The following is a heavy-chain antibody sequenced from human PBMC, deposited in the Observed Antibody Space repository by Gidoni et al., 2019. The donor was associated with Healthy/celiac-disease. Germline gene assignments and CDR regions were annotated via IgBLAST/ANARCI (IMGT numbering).Heavy chain of an antibody. CDR1: GFTFGSYA. D-gene: IGHD7-27*01. CDR3: AAGRDGDYYFDY. CDR2: ISGVGGST. V-gene: IGHV3-23*01. Sequence: EVQLLESGGGLVQPGGSLRLSGAAAGFTFGSYAMSWVRQAPGKGLELVSAISGVGGSTYYADSVKGRFTISRDNSKNTLYLQMNSLRAEDTAVYYCAAGRDGDYYFDYWGQGTLVTVSS. J-gene: IGHJ4*02.